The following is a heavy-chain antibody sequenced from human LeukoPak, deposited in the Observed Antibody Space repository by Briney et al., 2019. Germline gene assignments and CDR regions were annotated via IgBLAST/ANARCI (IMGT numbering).Heavy chain of an antibody. Sequence: GESLKISCLGSGYNFSNYWIGWVRQMPGKGLEWMGIIYPGDSDTRYSPSFQGQVTISADKSISTAYLQWSSLKAPDTAMYYCARRSRAYCGGDCYGFFDYWGQGSLATVSS. CDR1: GYNFSNYW. CDR3: ARRSRAYCGGDCYGFFDY. V-gene: IGHV5-51*01. D-gene: IGHD2-21*02. CDR2: IYPGDSDT. J-gene: IGHJ4*02.